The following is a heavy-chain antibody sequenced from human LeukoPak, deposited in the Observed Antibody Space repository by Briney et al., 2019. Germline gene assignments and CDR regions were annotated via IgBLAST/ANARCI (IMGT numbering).Heavy chain of an antibody. D-gene: IGHD3-16*01. Sequence: GGSLRLSCAASGFTFGSYWMSWVRQAPGKGLEWAANIKHDGSEKYYVDSVKGRFTISRDNAKNSLYLQMNSLRAEDTAVFYCARDHWGPGDYWGQGTLVTVSS. V-gene: IGHV3-7*01. J-gene: IGHJ4*02. CDR3: ARDHWGPGDY. CDR1: GFTFGSYW. CDR2: IKHDGSEK.